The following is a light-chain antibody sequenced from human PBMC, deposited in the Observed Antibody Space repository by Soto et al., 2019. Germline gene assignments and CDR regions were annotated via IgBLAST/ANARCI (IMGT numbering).Light chain of an antibody. CDR2: EVT. Sequence: QSVLTQPPSVSGSPGQSVTISCTGTSGDVGSYNRVSWYQQPPGTAPKLMIYEVTNRPSGVPDRFSGSKSGNTASLTISGLQAEDEADYYCSSYTSTNTMIFGGGTKLTVL. J-gene: IGLJ2*01. CDR1: SGDVGSYNR. V-gene: IGLV2-18*02. CDR3: SSYTSTNTMI.